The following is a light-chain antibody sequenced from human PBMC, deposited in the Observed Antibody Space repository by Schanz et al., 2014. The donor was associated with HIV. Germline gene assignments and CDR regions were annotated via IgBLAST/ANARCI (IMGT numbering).Light chain of an antibody. CDR2: GNN. CDR1: SSNIGAGYD. V-gene: IGLV1-40*01. Sequence: QSVLTQPPSVSAAPGQRVTISCAGSSSNIGAGYDVHWYHHLPGSAPKLLISGNNNRPSGVPDRFSGSKSGTSASLAISGLQIEDEADYYCQSYDSSLSGILFGGGTKLTVL. CDR3: QSYDSSLSGIL. J-gene: IGLJ2*01.